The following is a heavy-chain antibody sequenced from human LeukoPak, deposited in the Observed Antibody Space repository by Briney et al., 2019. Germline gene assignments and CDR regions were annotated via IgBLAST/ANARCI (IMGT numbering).Heavy chain of an antibody. CDR3: ASRKDIVVVPAAINYYYYMDV. CDR2: IIPIFGTA. D-gene: IGHD2-2*01. J-gene: IGHJ6*03. V-gene: IGHV1-69*13. CDR1: GGTFSSYA. Sequence: GASVKVSCTASGGTFSSYAISWVRQAPGQGLEGMGGIIPIFGTANYAQKSQGRVTITAAESTSTAYMELNSLRSEDTAVYYCASRKDIVVVPAAINYYYYMDVWGKGTTVTVSS.